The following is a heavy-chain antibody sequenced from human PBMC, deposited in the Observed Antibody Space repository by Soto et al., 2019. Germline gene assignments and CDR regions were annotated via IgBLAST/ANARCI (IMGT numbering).Heavy chain of an antibody. J-gene: IGHJ6*01. CDR1: GGSISSGGYY. V-gene: IGHV4-31*03. D-gene: IGHD1-7*01. Sequence: SETLSLTCTVSGGSISSGGYYWSWIRQHPGKGLEWIGYIYYSGSTYYNPSLKSRVTISVDTSKNQFSLKLSSVTAADTAVYYCARDNRYITGTTYYCYGMDVWGQGTTVTVSS. CDR3: ARDNRYITGTTYYCYGMDV. CDR2: IYYSGST.